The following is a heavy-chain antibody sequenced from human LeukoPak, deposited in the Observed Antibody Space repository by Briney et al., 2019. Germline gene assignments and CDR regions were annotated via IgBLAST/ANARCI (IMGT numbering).Heavy chain of an antibody. D-gene: IGHD6-13*01. V-gene: IGHV4-38-2*02. Sequence: SETLSLTCTVSGYSISSGYYWGWIRQPPGKGLEWIGSIYHSGSTYYNPSLKSRVTISVDTSKNQFSLKLSSVTAADTAVYYCARLTIAAAAARWFDPWGQGTLVTVSS. CDR2: IYHSGST. CDR1: GYSISSGYY. CDR3: ARLTIAAAAARWFDP. J-gene: IGHJ5*02.